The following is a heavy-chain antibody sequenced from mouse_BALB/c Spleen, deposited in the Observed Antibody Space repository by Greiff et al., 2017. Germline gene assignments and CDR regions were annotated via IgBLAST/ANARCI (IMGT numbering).Heavy chain of an antibody. CDR3: ALRYAMDY. CDR2: IDPANGNT. CDR1: GFNIKDTY. V-gene: IGHV14-3*02. J-gene: IGHJ4*01. D-gene: IGHD2-12*01. Sequence: EVQVVESGAELVKPGASVKLSCTASGFNIKDTYMHWVKQRPEQGLEWIGRIDPANGNTKYDPKFQGKATITADTSSNTAYLQLSSLTSEDTAVYYCALRYAMDYWGQGTSVTVSS.